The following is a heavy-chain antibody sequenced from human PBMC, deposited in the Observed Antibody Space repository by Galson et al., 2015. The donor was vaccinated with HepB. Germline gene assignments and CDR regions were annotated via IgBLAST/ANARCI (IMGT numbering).Heavy chain of an antibody. Sequence: QSGAEVKKPGESLKISCKGSGYSFTSYWIGWVRQMPGKGLEWMGIIYPGDSDTRYSPSFQGQVTISADKSISTAYLQWSSLKASDPAMYYGARGWGSSSRNNWFDPWGQGTLVTVSS. V-gene: IGHV5-51*03. J-gene: IGHJ5*02. CDR1: GYSFTSYW. CDR2: IYPGDSDT. D-gene: IGHD6-6*01. CDR3: ARGWGSSSRNNWFDP.